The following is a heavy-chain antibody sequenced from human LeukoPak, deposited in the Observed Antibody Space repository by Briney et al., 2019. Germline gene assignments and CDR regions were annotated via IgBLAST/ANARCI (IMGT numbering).Heavy chain of an antibody. V-gene: IGHV3-23*01. CDR2: IGGGGCGA. CDR1: GFTFSSYA. Sequence: GGSLRLSCAASGFTFSSYAMSRVRQAPGKGLEWVSGIGGGGCGAFYADSVKGRFTISRDNSKNTLYLQMNSLRAEDTAVYYCAKDPRTVGIQLWSTWGQGALVTVSS. J-gene: IGHJ4*02. D-gene: IGHD5-18*01. CDR3: AKDPRTVGIQLWST.